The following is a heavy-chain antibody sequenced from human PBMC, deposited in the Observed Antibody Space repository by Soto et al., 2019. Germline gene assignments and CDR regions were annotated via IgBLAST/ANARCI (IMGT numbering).Heavy chain of an antibody. CDR1: GFTVINYD. CDR3: ARSLGGGHWDY. CDR2: ITINAKTI. D-gene: IGHD3-16*01. Sequence: EVQLVESGGGVVQPGGSLRLSCAASGFTVINYDMVWVRQAPGKGLEWVSFITINAKTINYVDAVKGRFTISRDNAKNSVNLKMNRLREEDTAVYYCARSLGGGHWDYWGPGTLVTVSS. J-gene: IGHJ4*02. V-gene: IGHV3-48*02.